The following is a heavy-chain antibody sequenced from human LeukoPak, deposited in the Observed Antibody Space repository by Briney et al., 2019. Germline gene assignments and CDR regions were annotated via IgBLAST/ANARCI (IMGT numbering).Heavy chain of an antibody. V-gene: IGHV3-48*01. J-gene: IGHJ4*02. CDR1: GFTFSSYS. Sequence: GGSLRLSCAASGFTFSSYSMNWVRQAPGKGLEWVSYISSGSSTIYYADSVKGRFTISRDNAKNSLYLQMNSLRAKDTAVYYCARDGLAVAGIFDYWGQGTLVTVSS. CDR3: ARDGLAVAGIFDY. D-gene: IGHD6-19*01. CDR2: ISSGSSTI.